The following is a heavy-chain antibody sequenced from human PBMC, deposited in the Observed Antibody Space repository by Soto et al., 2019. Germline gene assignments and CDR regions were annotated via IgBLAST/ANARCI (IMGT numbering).Heavy chain of an antibody. CDR2: IYSGGST. CDR1: GFTVSSNY. CDR3: ARDRIPTGMDV. Sequence: EVQLVESGGGLVQPGGSLRLSCAASGFTVSSNYMSWVRQAPGKGLEWVSVIYSGGSTYYADSVKGRFTISRDNSKNTLYLQMNSLGAEDTAVYAGARDRIPTGMDVWGQGTTVTVSS. V-gene: IGHV3-66*01. J-gene: IGHJ6*02.